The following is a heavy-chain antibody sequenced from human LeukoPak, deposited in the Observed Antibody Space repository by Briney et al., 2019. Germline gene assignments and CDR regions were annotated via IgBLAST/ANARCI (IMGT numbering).Heavy chain of an antibody. CDR3: ARALREYGSGSYYYGMDV. CDR1: GGSSSGYY. D-gene: IGHD3-10*01. V-gene: IGHV4-34*01. CDR2: INHSGST. J-gene: IGHJ6*02. Sequence: SETLSLTCAVYGGSSSGYYWSWIRQPPGKGLEWIGEINHSGSTNYNPSLKSRVTISVDTSKNQFSLKLSSVTAADTAVYYCARALREYGSGSYYYGMDVWGQGTTVTVSS.